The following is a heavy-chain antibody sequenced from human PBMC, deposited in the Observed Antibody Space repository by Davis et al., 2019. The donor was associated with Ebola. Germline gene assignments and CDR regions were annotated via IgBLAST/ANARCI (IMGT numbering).Heavy chain of an antibody. D-gene: IGHD5-12*01. V-gene: IGHV4-31*03. CDR2: IYYSGST. Sequence: LRLSCTVSGGSISSGGYYWSRIRQHPGKGLEWIGYIYYSGSTYYNPSLKSRVTISVDTSKNQFSLKLSSVTAADTAVYYCARFLIVATIVDYWGQGTLVTVSS. J-gene: IGHJ4*02. CDR3: ARFLIVATIVDY. CDR1: GGSISSGGYY.